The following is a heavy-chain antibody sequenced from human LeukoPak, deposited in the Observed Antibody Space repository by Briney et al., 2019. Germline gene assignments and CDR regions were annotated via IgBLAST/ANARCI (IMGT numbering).Heavy chain of an antibody. CDR1: GFTFSSYG. CDR2: ISGSGGST. CDR3: AKMGDEELPWNTWFDP. J-gene: IGHJ5*02. Sequence: GGSLRLSCAASGFTFSSYGMSWVRQAPGKGLEWVSTISGSGGSTHYADSVKGRFTISRDNSKNTLYLQMNSLRAEDTAVYYCAKMGDEELPWNTWFDPWGQGTLVTVSS. D-gene: IGHD3-16*01. V-gene: IGHV3-23*01.